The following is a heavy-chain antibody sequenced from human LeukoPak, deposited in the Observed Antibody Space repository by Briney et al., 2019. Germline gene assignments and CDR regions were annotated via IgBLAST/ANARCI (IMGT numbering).Heavy chain of an antibody. CDR2: ISSSSSYI. V-gene: IGHV3-21*01. J-gene: IGHJ4*02. D-gene: IGHD2-2*01. CDR1: GFTFSSYS. Sequence: GKSLRLSCAASGFTFSSYSMNWVRQAPGKGREWVSSISSSSSYIYYADSVKGRFTISRDNAKNSLYLQMNSLRAEDTAVYYCARVVGSTSPMDYWGQGTLVTVSS. CDR3: ARVVGSTSPMDY.